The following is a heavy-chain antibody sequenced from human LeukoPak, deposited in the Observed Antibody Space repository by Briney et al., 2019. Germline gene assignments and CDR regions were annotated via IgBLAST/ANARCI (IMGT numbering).Heavy chain of an antibody. V-gene: IGHV4-38-2*02. Sequence: SETLSLTCTVSGYSISSGSYWGWTRQPPGKGLEWIGSIYHSGSTYYNPSLKSRVTISVDTSKNQFSLKLSSVTAEDTAVYYCARDSLRYFDWFPYGMDVWGQGTTVTVSS. CDR1: GYSISSGSY. J-gene: IGHJ6*02. D-gene: IGHD3-9*01. CDR3: ARDSLRYFDWFPYGMDV. CDR2: IYHSGST.